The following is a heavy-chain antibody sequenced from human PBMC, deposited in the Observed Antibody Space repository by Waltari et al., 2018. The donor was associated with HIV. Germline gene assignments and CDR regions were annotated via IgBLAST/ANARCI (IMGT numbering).Heavy chain of an antibody. J-gene: IGHJ4*02. D-gene: IGHD3-3*01. V-gene: IGHV1-69*06. CDR2: IIPVLGTA. Sequence: QVQLVQSGAEVKKPGSSVKVSCKASGGTFSSYAISWVRQPPGQGLEWMGGIIPVLGTANYARKFQGRGTITADKSTSTAYMVLSSLRSEDTAVYYCAGRFLEYPPYFAEWDYWGQGTLVTVSS. CDR1: GGTFSSYA. CDR3: AGRFLEYPPYFAEWDY.